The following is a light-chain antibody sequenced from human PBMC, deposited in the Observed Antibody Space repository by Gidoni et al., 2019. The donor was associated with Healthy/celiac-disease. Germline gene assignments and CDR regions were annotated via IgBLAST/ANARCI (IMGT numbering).Light chain of an antibody. CDR1: QSISSY. Sequence: TCRARQSISSYLNWYQHKPGTAPKLLIYPASSLQSGVPSRFSGSGSGTDFTLTISSLQPDDLATYYCQQSYRTPCTFGPGTKVDIK. J-gene: IGKJ3*01. V-gene: IGKV1-39*01. CDR3: QQSYRTPCT. CDR2: PAS.